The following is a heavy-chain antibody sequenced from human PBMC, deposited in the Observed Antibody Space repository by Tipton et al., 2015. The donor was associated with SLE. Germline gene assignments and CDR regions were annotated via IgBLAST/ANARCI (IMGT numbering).Heavy chain of an antibody. V-gene: IGHV4-34*01. D-gene: IGHD4-17*01. Sequence: TLSLTCTVSGGSISSYFWNWIRQPPGKGLEWIGEINHSGSTNYNPSLKSRVTISLDTSKNQFTLRLNSVTAADTAVYYCARVNYGDYDGGGFDYWGQGTLVTVSS. J-gene: IGHJ4*02. CDR1: GGSISSYF. CDR2: INHSGST. CDR3: ARVNYGDYDGGGFDY.